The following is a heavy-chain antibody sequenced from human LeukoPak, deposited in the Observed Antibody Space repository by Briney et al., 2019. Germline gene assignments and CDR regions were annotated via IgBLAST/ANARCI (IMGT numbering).Heavy chain of an antibody. Sequence: GGSLRLSCAASGFTFSSYGMHWVRQAPGKGLEWVSGINWNGGSTGYADSVKGRFTISRDNAKNSLYLQMNSLRAEDTALYYCARHPQGNYYYYYMDVWGKGTTVTVSS. J-gene: IGHJ6*03. CDR1: GFTFSSYG. CDR3: ARHPQGNYYYYYMDV. CDR2: INWNGGST. V-gene: IGHV3-20*04.